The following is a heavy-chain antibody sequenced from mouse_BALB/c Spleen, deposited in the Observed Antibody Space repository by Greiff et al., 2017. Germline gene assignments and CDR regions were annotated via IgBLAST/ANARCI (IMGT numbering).Heavy chain of an antibody. D-gene: IGHD2-3*01. V-gene: IGHV5-4*02. CDR2: ISDGGSYT. J-gene: IGHJ3*01. CDR3: AREGDGYHTSWFAY. CDR1: GFTFSDYY. Sequence: EVQVVESGGGLVKPGGSLKLSCAASGFTFSDYYMYWVRQTPEKRLEWVATISDGGSYTYYPDSVKGRFTISRDNAKNNLYLQMSSLKSEDTAMYYCAREGDGYHTSWFAYWGQGTLVTVSA.